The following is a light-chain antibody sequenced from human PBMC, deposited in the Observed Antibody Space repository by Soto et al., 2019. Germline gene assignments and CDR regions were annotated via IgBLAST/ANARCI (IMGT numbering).Light chain of an antibody. Sequence: EIVLTQSPATLSLSPGERATLSCRASHSVSSYLSCYQQKPGQAPRLLIYDASNRATGIPARFSGSGSETDFTLTISSLQSEDSAVYYCQQYHSWPAFGQGTKVDIK. CDR1: HSVSSY. CDR2: DAS. J-gene: IGKJ1*01. V-gene: IGKV3-11*01. CDR3: QQYHSWPA.